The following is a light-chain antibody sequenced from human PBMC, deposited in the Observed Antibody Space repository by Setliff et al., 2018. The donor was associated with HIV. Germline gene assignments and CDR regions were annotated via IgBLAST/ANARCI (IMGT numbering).Light chain of an antibody. Sequence: QSALTQPASVSGSPGQSIAISCTGSSSDVGGFNPVSWYQQHPDKAPKLIVYEDTNRPSEVSDRFFGSKSGNTASLTISGLQTEDEADYYCLSYTTTTPSPYVFGTGTKVTVL. V-gene: IGLV2-14*03. CDR1: SSDVGGFNP. CDR2: EDT. J-gene: IGLJ1*01. CDR3: LSYTTTTPSPYV.